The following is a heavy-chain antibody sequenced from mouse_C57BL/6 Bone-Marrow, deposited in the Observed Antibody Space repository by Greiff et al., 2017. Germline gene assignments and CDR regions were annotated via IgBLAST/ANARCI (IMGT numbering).Heavy chain of an antibody. Sequence: VMLVESGPGLVQPSQSLSITCTVSGFSLTSYGVHWVRQSPGKGLEWLGLIWSGGSTDYNAAFISRLSISKDNSKSQVFFKMNSLQADDTAIYYCARGDSSGSWFAYWGQGTLVTVSA. CDR3: ARGDSSGSWFAY. CDR1: GFSLTSYG. CDR2: IWSGGST. D-gene: IGHD3-2*02. V-gene: IGHV2-2*01. J-gene: IGHJ3*01.